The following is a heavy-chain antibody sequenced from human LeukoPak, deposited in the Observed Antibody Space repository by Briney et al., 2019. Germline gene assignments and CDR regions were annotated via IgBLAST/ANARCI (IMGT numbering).Heavy chain of an antibody. CDR1: GFTFSSYS. D-gene: IGHD3-10*01. Sequence: GGSLRLSCAASGFTFSSYSMNWVRQAPGKGLEWVSYISSSSSTIYYADSVKGRFTISRDNAKNSLYLQMNSLRAEDTAVYYCVRDLDGSGSYHWFDPWGQGTLVTVSS. J-gene: IGHJ5*02. CDR2: ISSSSSTI. CDR3: VRDLDGSGSYHWFDP. V-gene: IGHV3-48*01.